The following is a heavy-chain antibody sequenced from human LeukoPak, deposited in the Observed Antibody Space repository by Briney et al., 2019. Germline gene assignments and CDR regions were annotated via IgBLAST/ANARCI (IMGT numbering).Heavy chain of an antibody. D-gene: IGHD3-10*01. V-gene: IGHV3-7*01. CDR1: GFTFSTYW. CDR2: IQQDGIKE. Sequence: GGSLRLSCAASGFTFSTYWMSWVRQAPGKGLEWVANIQQDGIKEYYVDSVEGRFTISRENAKNSLFLQMSSLRADDTAVYYCGRELDGSVDYWGQGTLVTVSS. J-gene: IGHJ4*02. CDR3: GRELDGSVDY.